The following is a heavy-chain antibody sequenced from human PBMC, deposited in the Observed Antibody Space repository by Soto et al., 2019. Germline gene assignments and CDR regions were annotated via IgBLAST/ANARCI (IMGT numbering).Heavy chain of an antibody. CDR3: AREGSSDWFDY. V-gene: IGHV3-30-3*01. D-gene: IGHD6-19*01. J-gene: IGHJ5*01. CDR1: GFTFSSYA. Sequence: QVQLVESGGGVVQPGRSLRLSCAASGFTFSSYAMHWVRQAPGKGLEWVAVISFDGSNKYYADSVKGRFTISRDNSKNTLYLQMNSLGAEDTAVYYCAREGSSDWFDYWGQGTLVTVSS. CDR2: ISFDGSNK.